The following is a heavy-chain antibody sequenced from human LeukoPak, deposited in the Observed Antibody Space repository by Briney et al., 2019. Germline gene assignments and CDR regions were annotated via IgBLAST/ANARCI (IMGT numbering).Heavy chain of an antibody. D-gene: IGHD3-10*01. CDR3: ARDQAQTLFGDPWGGDAFDI. Sequence: GGSLRLSCAAPGFTFSSYSMNWVRQAPGKGLEWVSYISSSSSTIYYADSVEGRFTISRDNAKNSLYLQMNSLRAEDTAVYYCARDQAQTLFGDPWGGDAFDIWGQGTMVTVSS. CDR2: ISSSSSTI. J-gene: IGHJ3*02. CDR1: GFTFSSYS. V-gene: IGHV3-48*01.